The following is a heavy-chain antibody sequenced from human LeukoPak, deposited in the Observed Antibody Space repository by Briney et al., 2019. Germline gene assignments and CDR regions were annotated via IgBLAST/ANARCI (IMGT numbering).Heavy chain of an antibody. CDR1: GGSISSYY. V-gene: IGHV4-34*01. CDR2: INHSGST. J-gene: IGHJ4*02. D-gene: IGHD6-13*01. CDR3: ARVAGAAAGTNYFDY. Sequence: SETLSLTCTVSGGSISSYYWSWIRQPPGKGLEWIGEINHSGSTNYNPSLKSRVTISVDTSKNQFSPKLSSVTAADTAVYYCARVAGAAAGTNYFDYWGQGTLVTVSS.